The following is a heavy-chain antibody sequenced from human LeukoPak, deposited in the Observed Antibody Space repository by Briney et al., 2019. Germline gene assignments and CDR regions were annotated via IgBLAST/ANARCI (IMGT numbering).Heavy chain of an antibody. CDR2: INHSGST. Sequence: SETLSLTCAVYGGSFSGYYWSWIRQPPGKGLEWIGEINHSGSTNYNPSLKSRVTISVDTSKNQFSLKLSSVTAADTAVYYCARFRRGYSYGYVLDYWGQGTLVTVSS. CDR1: GGSFSGYY. J-gene: IGHJ4*02. CDR3: ARFRRGYSYGYVLDY. V-gene: IGHV4-34*01. D-gene: IGHD5-18*01.